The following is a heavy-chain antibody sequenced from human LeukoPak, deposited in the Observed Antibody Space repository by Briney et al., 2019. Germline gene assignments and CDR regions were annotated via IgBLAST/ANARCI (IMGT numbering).Heavy chain of an antibody. J-gene: IGHJ3*02. CDR3: ATLKKGDSSGYYFIGRDNDAFDI. Sequence: GGSLRLSCAASGFTFSSYEMNWVRQAPGKGLEWVSYISSSSSTIYYADSGKGRFTISRDNAKNSLYLQMNSLRDEDTAVYYCATLKKGDSSGYYFIGRDNDAFDIWGQGTMVTVSS. CDR1: GFTFSSYE. D-gene: IGHD3-22*01. V-gene: IGHV3-48*02. CDR2: ISSSSSTI.